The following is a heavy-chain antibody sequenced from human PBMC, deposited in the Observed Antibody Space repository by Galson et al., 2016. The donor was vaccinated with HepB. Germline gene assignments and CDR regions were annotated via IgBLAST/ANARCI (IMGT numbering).Heavy chain of an antibody. Sequence: SLRLSCAASGFTFSTYAMTWARQAPGKGLEWVSAISGSGGSTFYADSVKGRFTISRDNSKNTLYLQMNGLRAEDTAVYYCAKQQVDPHCTSISCYSIDYWGQGTLVTVSS. D-gene: IGHD2-2*01. CDR1: GFTFSTYA. CDR2: ISGSGGST. CDR3: AKQQVDPHCTSISCYSIDY. J-gene: IGHJ4*02. V-gene: IGHV3-23*01.